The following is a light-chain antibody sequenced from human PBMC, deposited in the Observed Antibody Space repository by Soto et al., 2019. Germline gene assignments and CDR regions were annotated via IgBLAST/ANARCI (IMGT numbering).Light chain of an antibody. V-gene: IGKV3-11*01. CDR2: DAS. J-gene: IGKJ5*01. CDR3: QQRSNWTPAIT. CDR1: QSVSSY. Sequence: EIVLTQSPATLSLSPGERATLSCRASQSVSSYLAWYQQKPGQAPRLLIYDASNRATGIPARFSGSGSGTAFTLTIRSLEPEDFAVYYCQQRSNWTPAITFGQGTRLEIK.